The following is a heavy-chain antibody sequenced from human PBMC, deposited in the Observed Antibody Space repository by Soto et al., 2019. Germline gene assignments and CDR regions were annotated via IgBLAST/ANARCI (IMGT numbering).Heavy chain of an antibody. CDR2: INAGNGNT. Sequence: ASVKVSCKASGYTFTSYAMHWVRQAPGQRLEWMGWINAGNGNTKYSQKFQGRVTITRDTSASTAYMELSSLRSEDTAVYYCARGARFLVVVVAATPTRFDYWGQGTLVTVSS. D-gene: IGHD2-15*01. CDR1: GYTFTSYA. V-gene: IGHV1-3*01. J-gene: IGHJ4*02. CDR3: ARGARFLVVVVAATPTRFDY.